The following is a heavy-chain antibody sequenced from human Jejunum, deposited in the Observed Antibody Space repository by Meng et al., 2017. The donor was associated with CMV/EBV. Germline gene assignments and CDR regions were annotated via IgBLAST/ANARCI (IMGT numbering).Heavy chain of an antibody. CDR2: IYYTGST. CDR1: GLITTSY. CDR3: ARGYYDSSGASNTFDI. D-gene: IGHD3-22*01. V-gene: IGHV4-59*01. J-gene: IGHJ3*02. Sequence: GLITTSYWRWIRQPPGKGPEWIGYIYYTGSTNYNPSLQSRVTISLDTSKNQFSLKLSTVSAADTAVYYCARGYYDSSGASNTFDIWGQGTMVTVSS.